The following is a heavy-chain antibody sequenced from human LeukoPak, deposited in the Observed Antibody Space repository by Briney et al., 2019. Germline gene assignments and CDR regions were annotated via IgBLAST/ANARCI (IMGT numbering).Heavy chain of an antibody. D-gene: IGHD6-13*01. CDR3: ARGPAGTVDY. CDR1: GGSISSYY. CDR2: IYYSGST. V-gene: IGHV4-59*01. Sequence: SETLSLTCTVSGGSISSYYWSWIRQPPGKGLEWIGYIYYSGSTNYNPSLKSRVTISVDTSKNQFPLKLSSVTAADTAVYYCARGPAGTVDYWGQGTLVTVSS. J-gene: IGHJ4*02.